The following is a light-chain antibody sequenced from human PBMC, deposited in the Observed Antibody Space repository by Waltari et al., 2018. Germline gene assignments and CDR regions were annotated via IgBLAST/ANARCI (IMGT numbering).Light chain of an antibody. CDR2: WTS. CDR1: QSVFHSSTYGNA. V-gene: IGKV4-1*01. Sequence: DIVMTQSPDFLPVSLGSRAPISCRSSQSVFHSSTYGNAIAWFQQRPGQPPKLLIYWTSTRESGVPDRFSGSGSGTDFTLTISSLQAEDVAVYYCQQYYSIPYTFGPGTKLEIK. CDR3: QQYYSIPYT. J-gene: IGKJ2*01.